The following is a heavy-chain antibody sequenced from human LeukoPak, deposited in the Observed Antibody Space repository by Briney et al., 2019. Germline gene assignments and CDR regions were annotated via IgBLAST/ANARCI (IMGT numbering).Heavy chain of an antibody. J-gene: IGHJ4*02. Sequence: SETLSLTCSVSGGSVNNYYWNWIRQPPGKGLDWIGYIYYGGSTNYNPSLKSRVTISVDASKNQFSLKLRSVTAADTAVYYCARGTIGSYTYWGQGTLVTVSS. CDR2: IYYGGST. V-gene: IGHV4-59*02. D-gene: IGHD3-10*01. CDR3: ARGTIGSYTY. CDR1: GGSVNNYY.